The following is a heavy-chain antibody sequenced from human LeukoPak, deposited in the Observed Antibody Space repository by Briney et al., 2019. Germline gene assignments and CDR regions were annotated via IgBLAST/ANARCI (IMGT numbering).Heavy chain of an antibody. CDR2: ISYDGSNK. CDR3: ARVSLRYFDWLYPLDY. V-gene: IGHV3-30*04. CDR1: GFTFSSYA. D-gene: IGHD3-9*01. J-gene: IGHJ4*02. Sequence: PGGSLRLSCAASGFTFSSYAMHWVRQAPGKGLEWVAVISYDGSNKYYADSVKGRFTVSRDNSKNTLYLQMNSLRAEDTAVYYCARVSLRYFDWLYPLDYWGQGTLITVSS.